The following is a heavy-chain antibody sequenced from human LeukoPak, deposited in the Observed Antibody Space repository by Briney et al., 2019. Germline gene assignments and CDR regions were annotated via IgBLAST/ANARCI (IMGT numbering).Heavy chain of an antibody. CDR1: GYTLTELS. CDR3: APTYYYDSSGYYYED. CDR2: FDPEDGET. J-gene: IGHJ4*02. D-gene: IGHD3-22*01. V-gene: IGHV1-24*01. Sequence: ASVKVSCKVSGYTLTELSMHWVRQAPGKGCEWMGGFDPEDGETIYAQKFQGRVTMPEDTSTDTAYMELSSLRSEDTAVYYCAPTYYYDSSGYYYEDWGQGTLVTVSS.